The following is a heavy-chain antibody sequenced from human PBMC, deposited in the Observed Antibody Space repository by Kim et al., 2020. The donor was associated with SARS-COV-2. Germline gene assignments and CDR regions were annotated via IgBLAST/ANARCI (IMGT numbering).Heavy chain of an antibody. J-gene: IGHJ2*01. CDR2: IIPIFGTA. Sequence: SVKVSCKASGGTFSSYAISWVRQAPGQGLEWMGGIIPIFGTANYAQKFQGRVTITADESTSTAYMELSSLRSEDTAVYYCARDSPLSGVGYSYASLYWYCDLWGRGTLVTVSS. CDR1: GGTFSSYA. D-gene: IGHD5-18*01. V-gene: IGHV1-69*13. CDR3: ARDSPLSGVGYSYASLYWYCDL.